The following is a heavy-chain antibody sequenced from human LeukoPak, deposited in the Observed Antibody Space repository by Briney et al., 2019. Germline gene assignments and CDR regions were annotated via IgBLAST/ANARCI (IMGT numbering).Heavy chain of an antibody. CDR1: GFTFSSYN. J-gene: IGHJ4*02. Sequence: GGSLRLSCAASGFTFSSYNMNWVRQAPGKGLEWVSSISSTSRSYIYYADSVKGRFTISRDNSKNTLYLQMNSLRAEDTAVYYCAREGGPQWGRSSLDYWGQGTLVTVSS. V-gene: IGHV3-21*01. CDR3: AREGGPQWGRSSLDY. D-gene: IGHD2-15*01. CDR2: ISSTSRSYI.